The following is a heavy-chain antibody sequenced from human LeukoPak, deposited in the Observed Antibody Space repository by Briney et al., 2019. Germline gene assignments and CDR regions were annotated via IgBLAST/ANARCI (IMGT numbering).Heavy chain of an antibody. CDR1: GFPFSAYA. CDR3: ARDLSAAFDF. CDR2: LLDERRN. Sequence: GRSLRLSCAASGFPFSAYAMHWAGQLPGRGLEWVAVLLDERRNNYANSVKGRFTISRDISKDTLYLQMDSLRAEDTAVYYCARDLSAAFDFWGQGILVTVSS. V-gene: IGHV3-33*01. D-gene: IGHD6-19*01. J-gene: IGHJ4*02.